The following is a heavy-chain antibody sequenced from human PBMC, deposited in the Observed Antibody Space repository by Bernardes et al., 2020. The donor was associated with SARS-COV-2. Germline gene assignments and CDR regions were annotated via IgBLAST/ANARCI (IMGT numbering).Heavy chain of an antibody. CDR1: GFTFSSYS. V-gene: IGHV3-30*04. D-gene: IGHD2-2*01. J-gene: IGHJ5*02. CDR2: ISYDGSNK. Sequence: GGSLRLSCAASGFTFSSYSLHWVRQAPGKGLEWVALISYDGSNKYHADSVKGRFTISRDNSKSTLYLQMNSLRPEDTAVYYCARGAHEYCTTTRCQLRAMVLEVRGRDWFDPWGQGTLVTVSS. CDR3: ARGAHEYCTTTRCQLRAMVLEVRGRDWFDP.